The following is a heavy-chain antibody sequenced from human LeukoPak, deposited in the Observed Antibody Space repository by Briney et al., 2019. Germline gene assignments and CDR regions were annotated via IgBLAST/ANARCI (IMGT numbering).Heavy chain of an antibody. J-gene: IGHJ3*02. CDR2: IYYSGST. CDR3: AKHSRSGYSAYENAFDI. Sequence: SETLSLTCTVSGGSISSSSYYWDWIRKPPGKGLEWIGSIYYSGSTYYNPSLKSRVTISVDTSKNQFSLKLNSVTAADTAVYYCAKHSRSGYSAYENAFDIWGQGTMVTGSS. V-gene: IGHV4-39*01. D-gene: IGHD5-12*01. CDR1: GGSISSSSYY.